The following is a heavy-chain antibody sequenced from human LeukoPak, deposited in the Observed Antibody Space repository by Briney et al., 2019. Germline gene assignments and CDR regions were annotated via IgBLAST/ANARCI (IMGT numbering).Heavy chain of an antibody. CDR2: IYYSGST. Sequence: PSQTLSLTCTVSGGSISSGDYYWRWIRQPPGKGLEWIVYIYYSGSTYYNPSLKSRVTISVDTSKNQFSLKLSSVTAADTAVYYCARVFAYGSGIDWFDPWGQGTLVTVSS. CDR3: ARVFAYGSGIDWFDP. D-gene: IGHD3-10*01. V-gene: IGHV4-30-4*01. J-gene: IGHJ5*02. CDR1: GGSISSGDYY.